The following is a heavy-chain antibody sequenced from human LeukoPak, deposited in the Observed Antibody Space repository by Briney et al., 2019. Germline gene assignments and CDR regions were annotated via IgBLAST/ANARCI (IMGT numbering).Heavy chain of an antibody. J-gene: IGHJ3*02. Sequence: SETLSLTCTVSGGSISSYYWSWIRQPPGKGLEWIGYIYYSGSTNYNPPLKSRVTISVDTSKNQFSLKLSSVTAADTAVYYCAREAYYYDSSGYSQGAFDIWGQGTMVTVSS. CDR2: IYYSGST. CDR3: AREAYYYDSSGYSQGAFDI. D-gene: IGHD3-22*01. CDR1: GGSISSYY. V-gene: IGHV4-59*01.